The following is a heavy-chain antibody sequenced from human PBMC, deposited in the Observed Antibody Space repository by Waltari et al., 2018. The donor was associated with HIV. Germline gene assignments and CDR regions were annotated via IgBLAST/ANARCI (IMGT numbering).Heavy chain of an antibody. Sequence: QVQLVQSGAEVKKPGASVKVSCKASGYTFTGYYMHWVRQAPGQGLEWMGWINPNSGGTNYAQKFQGWVTMTRDTSISTAYMELSRLRSDDTAVYYCARGVEEGFWSGYLPGGSYPPPNPQNPSNYYGMDVWGQGTTVTVSS. D-gene: IGHD3-3*01. CDR2: INPNSGGT. CDR1: GYTFTGYY. V-gene: IGHV1-2*04. CDR3: ARGVEEGFWSGYLPGGSYPPPNPQNPSNYYGMDV. J-gene: IGHJ6*02.